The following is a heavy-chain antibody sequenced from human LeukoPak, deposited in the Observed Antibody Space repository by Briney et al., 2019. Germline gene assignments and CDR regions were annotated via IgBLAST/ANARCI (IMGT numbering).Heavy chain of an antibody. CDR3: ARIRYDSNTYPFDY. CDR1: GFSLSTSGMC. V-gene: IGHV2-70*11. J-gene: IGHJ4*02. Sequence: SGPTLVNPTQTLTLTCTFSGFSLSTSGMCVSWIRQPPGKALEWLARIDWDDDKYYSTSLKTRLTISKDTSKNQVVLTMTNMDPVDTATYYCARIRYDSNTYPFDYWGQGTLVTVSS. D-gene: IGHD3-22*01. CDR2: IDWDDDK.